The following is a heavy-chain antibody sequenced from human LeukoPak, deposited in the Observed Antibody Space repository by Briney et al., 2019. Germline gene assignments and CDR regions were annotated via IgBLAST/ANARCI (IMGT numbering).Heavy chain of an antibody. CDR3: AREGSYCVGGDCYSFDF. J-gene: IGHJ4*02. CDR2: MHAGNGST. CDR1: GYRFISHY. V-gene: IGHV1-2*02. Sequence: ASVTVSCKASGYRFISHYIHWVRQAPGQGPEWLGWMHAGNGSTRYPEKFEGRVTMTRDTSSNTAYMDLTSLRSDDTAVYYCAREGSYCVGGDCYSFDFWGQGTLVTVSS. D-gene: IGHD2-21*02.